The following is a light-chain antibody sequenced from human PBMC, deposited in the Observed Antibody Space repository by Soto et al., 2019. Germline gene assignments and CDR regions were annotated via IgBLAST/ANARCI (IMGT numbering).Light chain of an antibody. CDR1: QSVSSN. CDR3: QWHNNWPTRT. Sequence: VIPLSPATMSVPPVQRATLSYRPSQSVSSNVAWYQQKPGQAPRLLLYGASTRATGIPARFSGSGSGTEFTLTLSILQSEAFAFDFCQWHNNWPTRTFGQGTKVDIK. CDR2: GAS. J-gene: IGKJ1*01. V-gene: IGKV3-15*01.